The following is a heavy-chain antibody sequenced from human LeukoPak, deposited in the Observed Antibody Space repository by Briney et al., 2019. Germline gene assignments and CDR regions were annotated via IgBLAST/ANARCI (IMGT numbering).Heavy chain of an antibody. D-gene: IGHD3-10*01. CDR3: ARDHRFGEFPDY. Sequence: SEPLSLTCTVSGGSISSYYWSWIRQPPGKGLEWIGYIYYSGSTNYNPSLKSRVTISVDTSKNQFSLKLSSVTAADTAVYYCARDHRFGEFPDYWGQGTLVTVSS. CDR1: GGSISSYY. V-gene: IGHV4-59*01. CDR2: IYYSGST. J-gene: IGHJ4*02.